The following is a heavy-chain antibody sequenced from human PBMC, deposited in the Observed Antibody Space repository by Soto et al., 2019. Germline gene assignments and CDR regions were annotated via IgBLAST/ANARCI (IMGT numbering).Heavy chain of an antibody. V-gene: IGHV3-21*01. Sequence: GGSLRLSCAASGFTFSSYSMNWVRQAPGKGLEWVSSISSSSSYIYYPDSVKGRFTISRDNAKNSLYLQMNSLRAEDTAVYYCAREGGYGGNGVAFDIWGQGTMVTVSS. CDR1: GFTFSSYS. J-gene: IGHJ3*02. CDR3: AREGGYGGNGVAFDI. CDR2: ISSSSSYI. D-gene: IGHD5-12*01.